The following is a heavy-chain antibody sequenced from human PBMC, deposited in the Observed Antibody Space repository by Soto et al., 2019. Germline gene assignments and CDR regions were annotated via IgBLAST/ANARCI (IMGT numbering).Heavy chain of an antibody. D-gene: IGHD1-26*01. V-gene: IGHV1-18*01. J-gene: IGHJ2*01. CDR1: GYSFTNYI. CDR3: ERGTQTWGLNKYFDL. Sequence: QVQLVQSGADVKKPGASVKVSCKASGYSFTNYIITWVRQAPGQGLEWMGWISPYNGNTDYAQNLLGRVTMTTDTSTSTVYIELRSLRSDDPAVYYCERGTQTWGLNKYFDLWGRGTLLTVSS. CDR2: ISPYNGNT.